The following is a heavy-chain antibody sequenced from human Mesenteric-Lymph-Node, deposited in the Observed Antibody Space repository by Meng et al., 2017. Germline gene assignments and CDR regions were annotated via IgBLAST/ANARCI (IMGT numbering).Heavy chain of an antibody. Sequence: QVRLQQWGAGLLKPSETLSLTCAVHGGSFSGYYWSWIRQPPGKGLEWIGEINHSGSNNYNPSLKSRVTISVDTSKNQFSLKLSSVTAAETAVYYCARGGGNSWYIDYWGQGTLVTVSS. CDR1: GGSFSGYY. D-gene: IGHD6-13*01. CDR2: INHSGSN. V-gene: IGHV4-34*01. CDR3: ARGGGNSWYIDY. J-gene: IGHJ4*02.